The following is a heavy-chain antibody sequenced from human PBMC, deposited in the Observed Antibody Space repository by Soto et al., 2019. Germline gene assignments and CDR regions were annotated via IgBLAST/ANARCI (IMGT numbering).Heavy chain of an antibody. J-gene: IGHJ6*03. V-gene: IGHV1-69*02. CDR1: GGAFSSYT. D-gene: IGHD3-10*01. CDR2: IIPILGIA. Sequence: GASVKVSCKAAGGAFSSYTISWVRQAPGQGLEWMGRIIPILGIANYAQKFQGRVTITADKSTSTAYMELSSLRSEDTAVYYCARGSSGSETDYYYYMDVWGKGTTVTVSS. CDR3: ARGSSGSETDYYYYMDV.